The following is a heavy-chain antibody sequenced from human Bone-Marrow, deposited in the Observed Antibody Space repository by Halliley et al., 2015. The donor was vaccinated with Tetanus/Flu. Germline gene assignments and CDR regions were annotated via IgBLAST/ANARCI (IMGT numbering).Heavy chain of an antibody. CDR1: GGSMNNHY. D-gene: IGHD3-22*01. Sequence: TLSLTCSVSGGSMNNHYWSWIRQPPGRGLEFIGYVYYSGTTYYNPSLESRVTISVDTSKSHFSLKLSSVTTADTATYYCARYLYDSLHAFDYWGQGALVTVSS. V-gene: IGHV4-59*11. J-gene: IGHJ4*02. CDR2: VYYSGTT. CDR3: ARYLYDSLHAFDY.